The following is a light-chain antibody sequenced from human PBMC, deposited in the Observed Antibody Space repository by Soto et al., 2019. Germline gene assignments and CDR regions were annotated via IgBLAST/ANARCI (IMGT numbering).Light chain of an antibody. CDR2: EVS. J-gene: IGKJ1*01. V-gene: IGKV2-30*02. Sequence: DVVMTQSPLSLSVTLGQPASISCRSSQSLIHSDGSTYLNWFQQRPGQSPRRLIYEVSDRDSGVPDRFSGSGSGTDFTLKISRVEAEDVGVYYCMQGTHWPWTFGQGTEVEIK. CDR3: MQGTHWPWT. CDR1: QSLIHSDGSTY.